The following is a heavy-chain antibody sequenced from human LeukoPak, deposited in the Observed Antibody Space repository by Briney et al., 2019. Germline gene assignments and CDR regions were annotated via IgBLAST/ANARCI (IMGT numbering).Heavy chain of an antibody. Sequence: ASVKVSCKASGYSFTSYYIHWVRQAPGQGLEWMGIINPSGGSTSNAQKFRGRVTMTRDTSTSTVYMELSSLRSEDTAVYYCARALVGATSNLDYWGQGTLFTVSS. V-gene: IGHV1-46*01. D-gene: IGHD1-26*01. CDR3: ARALVGATSNLDY. J-gene: IGHJ4*02. CDR2: INPSGGST. CDR1: GYSFTSYY.